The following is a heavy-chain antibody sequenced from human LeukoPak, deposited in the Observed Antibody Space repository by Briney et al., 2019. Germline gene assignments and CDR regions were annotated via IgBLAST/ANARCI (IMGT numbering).Heavy chain of an antibody. D-gene: IGHD6-19*01. CDR3: AKDYSSGWYVPGY. J-gene: IGHJ4*02. CDR1: GFTFSSYA. CDR2: ISGSGGST. V-gene: IGHV3-23*01. Sequence: PGGSLRLSCAASGFTFSSYALSWVRQAPGKGLEWVSGISGSGGSTHYADSVKGRFTISRDNSKNTLYLQMNSLRAEDTAVYYCAKDYSSGWYVPGYWGQGTLVTVSS.